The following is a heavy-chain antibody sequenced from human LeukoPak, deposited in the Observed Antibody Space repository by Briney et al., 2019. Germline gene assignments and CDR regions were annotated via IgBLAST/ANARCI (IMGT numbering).Heavy chain of an antibody. CDR3: ARDLPWNDGWFDP. Sequence: SETLSLTCTVSGYSITSAYYWGWIRQPPGKGLKWIGSFFLKGSTYYNPSLKSRVTMSVDTSKNQFSLKLSSVTAADTAVYYCARDLPWNDGWFDPWGQGTLVTVSS. CDR1: GYSITSAYY. D-gene: IGHD1-1*01. CDR2: FFLKGST. V-gene: IGHV4-38-2*02. J-gene: IGHJ5*02.